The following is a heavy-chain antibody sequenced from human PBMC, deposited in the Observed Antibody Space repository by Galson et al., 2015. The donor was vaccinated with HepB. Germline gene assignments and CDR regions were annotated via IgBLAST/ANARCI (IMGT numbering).Heavy chain of an antibody. CDR3: ARGRLGDGYNFFDY. J-gene: IGHJ4*02. V-gene: IGHV3-48*03. CDR1: GFTFSSYE. CDR2: ISSSGSTI. Sequence: GSLRLSCAASGFTFSSYEMNWVRQAPGKGLEWVSYISSSGSTIYYADSVKGRFTISRDNAKNSLYLQMNSLRAEDTAVYYCARGRLGDGYNFFDYWGQGTLVTVSS. D-gene: IGHD5-24*01.